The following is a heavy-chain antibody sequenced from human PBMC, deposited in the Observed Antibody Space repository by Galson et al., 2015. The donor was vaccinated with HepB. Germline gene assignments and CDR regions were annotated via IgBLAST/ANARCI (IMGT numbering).Heavy chain of an antibody. CDR2: FKSKTEGGTT. CDR3: TTVTVTVQNYYYQYGMDL. J-gene: IGHJ6*02. CDR1: GFTFSNAF. V-gene: IGHV3-15*01. Sequence: SLRLSCAASGFTFSNAFMSWVRQAPGKGLEWVGRFKSKTEGGTTDYAAPVKGRFSISRDDSKGTLYLQMNSLKTEDTAVYYCTTVTVTVQNYYYQYGMDLWGQGTTVTVSS. D-gene: IGHD4-17*01.